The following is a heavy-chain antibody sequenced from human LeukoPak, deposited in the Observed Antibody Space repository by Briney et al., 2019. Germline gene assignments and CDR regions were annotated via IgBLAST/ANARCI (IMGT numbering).Heavy chain of an antibody. Sequence: ASVKVSCKASGYTFTGYYMHWVRQAPGQGLEWMGWINPNSGGTNYAQKFQGRVTMTRDKSISTAYMELYSLRSDDTAVYYCARDPPGVRYGRPIFDFWGQGTLVTVSS. J-gene: IGHJ4*02. V-gene: IGHV1-2*02. CDR2: INPNSGGT. D-gene: IGHD2-8*01. CDR3: ARDPPGVRYGRPIFDF. CDR1: GYTFTGYY.